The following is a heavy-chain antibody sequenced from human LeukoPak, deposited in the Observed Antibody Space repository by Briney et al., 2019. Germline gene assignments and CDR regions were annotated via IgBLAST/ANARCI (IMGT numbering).Heavy chain of an antibody. V-gene: IGHV3-33*06. CDR3: AKDLIGMFDY. J-gene: IGHJ4*02. CDR2: IWYDGSNK. CDR1: GFTFSSYG. Sequence: PGGSLRLSCAASGFTFSSYGMHWVRQAPGKGLEWVAVIWYDGSNKYYADSVKGRFTISRDNSKNTLYLQVNSLRAEDTAVYYCAKDLIGMFDYWGQGTLVTVSS.